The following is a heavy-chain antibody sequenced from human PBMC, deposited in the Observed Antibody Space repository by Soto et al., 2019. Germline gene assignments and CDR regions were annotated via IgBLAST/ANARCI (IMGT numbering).Heavy chain of an antibody. CDR1: EGTFNSYA. J-gene: IGHJ4*02. CDR2: ITPYYTTL. Sequence: QAQVVQSGAEVRKPGSSVKLSCKASEGTFNSYAIAWVRQAPGQGLEWMGGITPYYTTLNYAQKFQDRVTIPTDASTNTVYMELSSLRSDDTAVYFCASGASRWYPYFFDSWAQGTLVTVSS. D-gene: IGHD6-13*01. CDR3: ASGASRWYPYFFDS. V-gene: IGHV1-69*01.